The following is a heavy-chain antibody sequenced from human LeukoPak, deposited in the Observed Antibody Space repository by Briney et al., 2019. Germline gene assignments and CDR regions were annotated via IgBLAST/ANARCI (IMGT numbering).Heavy chain of an antibody. CDR2: IYDSGTT. Sequence: SQTLSLTCTVSGGSVSSGDYYWSWIRQPPGQGLEWIGYIYDSGTTSYNPSLKSRVTMSVDTSKNQFSLRLSSVTAADTAVYYCASIAVVAAAIDYWGQGTLVTVSS. D-gene: IGHD2-2*01. V-gene: IGHV4-30-4*01. CDR1: GGSVSSGDYY. J-gene: IGHJ4*02. CDR3: ASIAVVAAAIDY.